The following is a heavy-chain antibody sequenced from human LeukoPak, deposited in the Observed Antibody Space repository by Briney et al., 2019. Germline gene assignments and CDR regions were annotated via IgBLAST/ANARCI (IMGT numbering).Heavy chain of an antibody. J-gene: IGHJ5*02. CDR1: GGSFSGYY. CDR2: INHSGST. CDR3: ARGRIGRYCSSTSCRDGWFDP. V-gene: IGHV4-34*01. Sequence: PSETLSLTCTVYGGSFSGYYWSWIRQPPGKGLEWIGEINHSGSTNYNPSLKSRVTISVDTSKNQFSLKLSSVTAADTAVYYCARGRIGRYCSSTSCRDGWFDPWGQGTLVTVSS. D-gene: IGHD2-2*01.